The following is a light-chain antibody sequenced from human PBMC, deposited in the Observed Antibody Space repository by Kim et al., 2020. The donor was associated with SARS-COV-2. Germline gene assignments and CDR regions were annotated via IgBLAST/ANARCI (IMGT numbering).Light chain of an antibody. CDR3: CSYAGSYTWV. CDR1: SSEVGGYNY. J-gene: IGLJ3*02. Sequence: QSALTQPRSVSGSPGQTVTISCTGTSSEVGGYNYVSCYQLHSGKAPKLMIYDVSKRPSGVPERFSGSKSGNTASLTISGLQAEDEADYCCCSYAGSYTWVFGGGTQLTVL. V-gene: IGLV2-11*01. CDR2: DVS.